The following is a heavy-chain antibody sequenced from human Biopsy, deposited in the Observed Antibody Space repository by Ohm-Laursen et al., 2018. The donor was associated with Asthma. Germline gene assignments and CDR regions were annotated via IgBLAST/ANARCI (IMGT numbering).Heavy chain of an antibody. V-gene: IGHV2-70*01. J-gene: IGHJ4*02. CDR1: GFSLTSSGVG. Sequence: TQTLTLTGSFSGFSLTSSGVGVGWIRQPPGKALEWLALIDWDDDKYYSTSLKTRLTISKDTSKNQVVLTMTNMDPVDTATYYCARTIMVRGKYYFDYWGQGTLVTVSS. CDR3: ARTIMVRGKYYFDY. D-gene: IGHD3-10*01. CDR2: IDWDDDK.